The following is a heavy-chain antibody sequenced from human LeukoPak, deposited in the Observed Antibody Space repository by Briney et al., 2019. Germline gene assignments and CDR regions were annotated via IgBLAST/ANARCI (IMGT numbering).Heavy chain of an antibody. Sequence: ASVKVSCKASGYTFTGYYMHWVRQAPGQGLGGMGWINPNSGCTNYAQKFQGRVSMTRDTSISTAYMELSRLRSDDAAVNYCARFVELLDWGQGTLVTVSS. CDR2: INPNSGCT. CDR3: ARFVELLD. V-gene: IGHV1-2*02. D-gene: IGHD3-10*01. CDR1: GYTFTGYY. J-gene: IGHJ4*02.